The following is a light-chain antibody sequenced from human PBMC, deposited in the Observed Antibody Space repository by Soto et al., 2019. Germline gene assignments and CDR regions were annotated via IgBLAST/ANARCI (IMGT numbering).Light chain of an antibody. CDR1: QNIRNL. Sequence: DIQLTQSPSTLSAAVGDSVTITFRASQNIRNLLAWYQQKPGKAPKPLIFDASTLKTGVPSRFGGSGSGAEFNFTITGLQPDDFATYFWQQYYTYSTFGQGTRLEI. CDR2: DAS. V-gene: IGKV1-5*01. J-gene: IGKJ5*01. CDR3: QQYYTYST.